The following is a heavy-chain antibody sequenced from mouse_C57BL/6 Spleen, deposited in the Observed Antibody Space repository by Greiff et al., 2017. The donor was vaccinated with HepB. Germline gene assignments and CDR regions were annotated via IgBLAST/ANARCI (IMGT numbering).Heavy chain of an antibody. V-gene: IGHV3-6*01. CDR2: ISYDGSN. Sequence: ESGPGLVKPSQSLSLTCSVTGYSITSGYYWNWIRQFPGNKLEWMGYISYDGSNNYNPSLKNRISITRDTSKNQFFLKLNSVTTEDTATYYCARDDGYRYWYFDVWGTGTTVTVSS. CDR1: GYSITSGYY. J-gene: IGHJ1*03. CDR3: ARDDGYRYWYFDV. D-gene: IGHD2-3*01.